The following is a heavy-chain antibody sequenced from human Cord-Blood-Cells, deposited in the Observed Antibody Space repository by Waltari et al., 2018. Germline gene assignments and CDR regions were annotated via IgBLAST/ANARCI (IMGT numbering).Heavy chain of an antibody. CDR3: ARPISFDFWSGYYYFDY. J-gene: IGHJ4*02. V-gene: IGHV1-8*01. Sequence: QVQLVQSGAEVKKPGASVKVSCKASGYTFTSYDINWVRQATGQGLEWMGWMNPNSGNTGYAQKFQVRVTMTRNTSISTAYMELSSLRSEDTAVYYCARPISFDFWSGYYYFDYWGQGTLVTVSS. D-gene: IGHD3-3*01. CDR2: MNPNSGNT. CDR1: GYTFTSYD.